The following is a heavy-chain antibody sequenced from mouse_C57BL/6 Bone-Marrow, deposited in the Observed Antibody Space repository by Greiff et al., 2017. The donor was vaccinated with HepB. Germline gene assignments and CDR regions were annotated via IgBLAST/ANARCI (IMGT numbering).Heavy chain of an antibody. CDR3: ARNYEYGSLGYAMDY. J-gene: IGHJ4*01. D-gene: IGHD2-4*01. Sequence: QVQLQQSGAELVMPGASVKLSCKASGYTFTSYWMHWVQQRPGQGLEWIGEIDPSDSYTNYNQKFKGKSTLTVDKSSSTAYMQLSSLTSEDSAVYYCARNYEYGSLGYAMDYWGQVTSVTVSS. CDR1: GYTFTSYW. CDR2: IDPSDSYT. V-gene: IGHV1-69*01.